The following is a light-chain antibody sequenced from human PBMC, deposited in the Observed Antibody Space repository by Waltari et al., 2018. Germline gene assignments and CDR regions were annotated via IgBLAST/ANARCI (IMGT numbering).Light chain of an antibody. CDR1: QSVSSY. CDR2: DAS. CDR3: QQRSNWPPYT. Sequence: QSPATLSLSPGERATLSCRASQSVSSYLAWYQQKPGQAPRLLIYDASNRATGIPARFSGSGSGTDFTLTISSLEPEDFAVYYCQQRSNWPPYTFGQGTKL. J-gene: IGKJ2*01. V-gene: IGKV3-11*01.